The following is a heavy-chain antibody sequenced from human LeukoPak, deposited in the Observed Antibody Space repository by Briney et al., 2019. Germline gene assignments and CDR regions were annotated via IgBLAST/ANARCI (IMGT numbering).Heavy chain of an antibody. CDR1: GYTFTGYC. J-gene: IGHJ4*02. Sequence: GASVKVSCKASGYTFTGYCMHWVRQAPGQGLEWMGWINPNSGGTNYAQKFQGRVTMTRDTSISTAYMEVSRLRSDDTAVYYCARGSLAIGEARLGNYWGQGTLVTVSS. CDR3: ARGSLAIGEARLGNY. CDR2: INPNSGGT. D-gene: IGHD4-17*01. V-gene: IGHV1-2*02.